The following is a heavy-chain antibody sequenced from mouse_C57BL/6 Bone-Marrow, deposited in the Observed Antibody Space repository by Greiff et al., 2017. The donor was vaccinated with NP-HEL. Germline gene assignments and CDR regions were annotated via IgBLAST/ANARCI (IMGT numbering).Heavy chain of an antibody. J-gene: IGHJ4*01. V-gene: IGHV1-81*01. Sequence: QVQLKQSGAELARPGASVKLSCKVSGYPFTSYGIRGVRQRTGRGLEWIGEIYPSSGNDYYKDKFKSKATMTEDKSCSTAYMELRSLTSEDATVYFCAKDYGSSGVDYWGQGTSVTVSS. CDR2: IYPSSGND. CDR3: AKDYGSSGVDY. D-gene: IGHD1-1*01. CDR1: GYPFTSYG.